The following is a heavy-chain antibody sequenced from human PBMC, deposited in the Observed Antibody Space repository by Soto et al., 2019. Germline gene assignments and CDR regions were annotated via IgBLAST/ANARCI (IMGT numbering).Heavy chain of an antibody. CDR2: IWYDGSNK. V-gene: IGHV3-33*01. D-gene: IGHD3-16*02. Sequence: SCAASGFTFSSYGMHWVRQAPGKGLEWVAVIWYDGSNKYYADSVKGRFTISRDNSKNTLYLQMNSLRAEDTAVYYCARDLGYDYVWGSYRYTQNYFDYWGQGTLVTVSS. CDR3: ARDLGYDYVWGSYRYTQNYFDY. CDR1: GFTFSSYG. J-gene: IGHJ4*02.